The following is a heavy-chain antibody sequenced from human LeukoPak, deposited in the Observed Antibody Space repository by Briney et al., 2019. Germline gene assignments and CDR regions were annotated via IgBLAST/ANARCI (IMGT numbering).Heavy chain of an antibody. D-gene: IGHD3-22*01. V-gene: IGHV3-74*01. Sequence: GRSLRLSCAASGFAFSPHWMHWVRQAPGKGLVWVSRINNDGSSTSYTDSVKGRFTISRENAKNTLYLQMNSLRAEDTAVYYCARVAAWDSSGYLFDYWGQGTLVTVSS. CDR1: GFAFSPHW. J-gene: IGHJ4*02. CDR3: ARVAAWDSSGYLFDY. CDR2: INNDGSST.